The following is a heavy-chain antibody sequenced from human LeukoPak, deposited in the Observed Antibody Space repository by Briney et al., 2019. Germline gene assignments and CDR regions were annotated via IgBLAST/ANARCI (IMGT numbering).Heavy chain of an antibody. Sequence: ASVKVSCTASGDILNSYHIHWVRQAPGQGLEWMGIIKHSGGSTTYAQKFQGRLTMTRDTSTGTVNMELSSLTSEDTAVYYCARDFSWSVDYWGQGALVTVSS. J-gene: IGHJ4*02. D-gene: IGHD6-13*01. CDR2: IKHSGGST. V-gene: IGHV1-46*02. CDR1: GDILNSYH. CDR3: ARDFSWSVDY.